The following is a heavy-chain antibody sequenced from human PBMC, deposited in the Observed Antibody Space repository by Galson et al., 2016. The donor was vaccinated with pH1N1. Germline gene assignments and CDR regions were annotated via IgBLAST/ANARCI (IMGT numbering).Heavy chain of an antibody. D-gene: IGHD3-10*01. J-gene: IGHJ5*02. Sequence: SVKVSCKASGYTFIVHYIHWARQAPGHGLEWMGWINPSSGGTNYAQNFQGRVTLTRDTSINTAYMELSSLTSDDTAVYYCATGSGNSWFDPWGQGTLVTVSS. CDR2: INPSSGGT. CDR3: ATGSGNSWFDP. V-gene: IGHV1-2*02. CDR1: GYTFIVHY.